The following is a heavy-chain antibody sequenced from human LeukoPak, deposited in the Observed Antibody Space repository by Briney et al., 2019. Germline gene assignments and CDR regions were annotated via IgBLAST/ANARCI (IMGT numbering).Heavy chain of an antibody. J-gene: IGHJ4*02. CDR2: IKSQTEGATT. Sequence: PGGSLRLSCAPSGFTFANAWLGWVRQAPGEGLQWVGHIKSQTEGATTDYATPGKGRFTIWRDDSANTLYLQMNGLRTDDTAVYYCATGGHYFGSWGQGTLVTVSS. CDR3: ATGGHYFGS. CDR1: GFTFANAW. V-gene: IGHV3-15*01.